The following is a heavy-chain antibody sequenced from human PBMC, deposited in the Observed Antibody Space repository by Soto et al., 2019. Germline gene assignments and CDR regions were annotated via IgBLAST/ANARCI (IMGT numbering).Heavy chain of an antibody. D-gene: IGHD3-9*01. CDR2: IYYSGST. V-gene: IGHV4-31*03. CDR3: AREARNYDILTGYYAGYEVDY. J-gene: IGHJ4*02. CDR1: GGSISSGGYY. Sequence: QVQLQESGPGLVKPSQTLSLTCTVSGGSISSGGYYWSWIRQHPGKGLEWIGYIYYSGSTYYNPSLKSRVTISLDTSKNQFSLKLSSVTAADTAVYYCAREARNYDILTGYYAGYEVDYWGQGTLVTVSS.